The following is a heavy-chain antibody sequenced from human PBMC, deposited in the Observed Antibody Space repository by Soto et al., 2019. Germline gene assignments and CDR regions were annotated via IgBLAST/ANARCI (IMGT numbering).Heavy chain of an antibody. CDR1: GGSFSGYY. CDR3: ARGCDGSCYSGARFDY. V-gene: IGHV4-34*01. CDR2: INHSGST. J-gene: IGHJ4*02. D-gene: IGHD2-15*01. Sequence: QVQLQQWGAGLLKPSETLSLTCAVYGGSFSGYYWSWIRQPPGKGLEWIGEINHSGSTNYNPSLKSRVTISVDTSKNQFSLKLTSVTAADTAVYYCARGCDGSCYSGARFDYWGQGTPVTVSS.